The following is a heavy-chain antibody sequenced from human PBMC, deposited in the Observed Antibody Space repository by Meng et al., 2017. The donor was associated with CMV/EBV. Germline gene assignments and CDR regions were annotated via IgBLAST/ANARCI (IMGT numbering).Heavy chain of an antibody. D-gene: IGHD4-11*01. CDR2: IRYDGSNK. CDR1: GFTFSSYG. J-gene: IGHJ6*02. V-gene: IGHV3-30*02. Sequence: GESLKISCAASGFTFSSYGMHWVRQAPGKGLEWVAFIRYDGSNKYYADSVKGRFTISRDNSKNTLYLQMNSLRAEDTAVYYCARDYSNYEGYYYYYGMDVWGQGTTVTVSS. CDR3: ARDYSNYEGYYYYYGMDV.